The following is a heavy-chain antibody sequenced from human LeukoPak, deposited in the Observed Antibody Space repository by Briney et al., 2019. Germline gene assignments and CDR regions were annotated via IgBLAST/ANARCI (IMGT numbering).Heavy chain of an antibody. J-gene: IGHJ6*03. V-gene: IGHV1-46*01. CDR3: ARDRVYYYDSSGYYPGYYYYMDV. D-gene: IGHD3-22*01. CDR1: GYTFTSYY. CDR2: INPSGGST. Sequence: ASVKVSCTASGYTFTSYYMHWVRQAPGQGLEWMGLINPSGGSTSYAQKFQGRVTMTRDTSTSTVYMELSSLRSEDTAVYYCARDRVYYYDSSGYYPGYYYYMDVWGKGTTVTISS.